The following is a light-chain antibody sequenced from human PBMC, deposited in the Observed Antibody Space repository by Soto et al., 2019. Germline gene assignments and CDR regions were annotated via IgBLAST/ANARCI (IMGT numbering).Light chain of an antibody. CDR3: RQYGSLPVT. J-gene: IGKJ3*01. Sequence: EIVLTQSPGTLSLSPGERATLSCRASQSVSSSYIAWHQQRPGQAPRLLIYGASGRATGIPDRFSGSGSGTDFTLTVSRLVPEDSAVYYCRQYGSLPVTCGTVTKVDIK. V-gene: IGKV3-20*01. CDR1: QSVSSSY. CDR2: GAS.